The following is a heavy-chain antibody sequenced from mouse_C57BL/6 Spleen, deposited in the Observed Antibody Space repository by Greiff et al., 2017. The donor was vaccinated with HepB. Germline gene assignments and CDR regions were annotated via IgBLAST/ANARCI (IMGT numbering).Heavy chain of an antibody. CDR2: IRSKSNNYAT. J-gene: IGHJ4*01. Sequence: EVMLVESGGGLVQPKGSLKLSCAASGFSFNTYAMNWVRQAPGKGLEWVARIRSKSNNYATYYADSVKDRFTISRDDSESMLYLQMNNLKTEDTAMYYCVRHWGRAMDYWGQGTSVTVSS. CDR3: VRHWGRAMDY. V-gene: IGHV10-1*01. CDR1: GFSFNTYA.